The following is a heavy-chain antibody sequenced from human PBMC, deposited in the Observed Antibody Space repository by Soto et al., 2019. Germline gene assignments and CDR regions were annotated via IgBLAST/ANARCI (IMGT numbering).Heavy chain of an antibody. V-gene: IGHV1-24*01. CDR2: FDPEDGET. CDR1: GYTLTELS. Sequence: GASVKVSCKVSGYTLTELSMHWVRQAPGKGLEWMGGFDPEDGETIYAQKFQGRVTTTEDTSTDTAYMELSSLRSEDTAVYYCATSPLPAAVYYWGQGTLVTVSS. D-gene: IGHD6-13*01. CDR3: ATSPLPAAVYY. J-gene: IGHJ4*02.